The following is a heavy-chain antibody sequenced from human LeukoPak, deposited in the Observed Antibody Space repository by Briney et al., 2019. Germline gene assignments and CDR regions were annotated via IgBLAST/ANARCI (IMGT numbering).Heavy chain of an antibody. J-gene: IGHJ4*02. CDR2: INRDGGII. CDR1: GFTLSTYE. CDR3: ARRDHIAGRLDY. V-gene: IGHV3-48*03. Sequence: GGSLRLSCAASGFTLSTYEMSWVRHAPGKGLGWVSYINRDGGIIYYADSVRGRFTISRDTAKNSLDLQMNSLRVEDTAIYYCARRDHIAGRLDYWGQGTLVTVSS. D-gene: IGHD6-6*01.